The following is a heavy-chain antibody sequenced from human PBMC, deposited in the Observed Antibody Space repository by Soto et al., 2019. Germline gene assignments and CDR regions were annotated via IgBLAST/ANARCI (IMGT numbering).Heavy chain of an antibody. D-gene: IGHD2-15*01. CDR3: ARPGYCSGGSCYSGGAFDI. CDR1: GYSFTSYW. Sequence: PGESLKISFKGSGYSFTSYWIGWVRQMPGKGLEWMGIIYPGDSDTRYSPSFKGQVTISADKSISTAYLQWSSLKASDTAMYYSARPGYCSGGSCYSGGAFDIRGQGTMVTVSS. V-gene: IGHV5-51*01. CDR2: IYPGDSDT. J-gene: IGHJ3*02.